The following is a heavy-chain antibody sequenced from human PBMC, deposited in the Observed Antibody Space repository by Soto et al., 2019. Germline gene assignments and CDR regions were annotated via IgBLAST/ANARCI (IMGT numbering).Heavy chain of an antibody. V-gene: IGHV3-53*02. D-gene: IGHD1-26*01. Sequence: EVQLVETGGGLIQPGGSLRLSCLASGFSVTTNYIIWVRQPPGKGLEWVSTTFTGGSTHYAHSVKGRFSISRDNSKNTVNLQMNHLPVDETAVDYCTRKPPRSIRGWAFGMDVWGQGTTVSVSS. CDR3: TRKPPRSIRGWAFGMDV. J-gene: IGHJ6*02. CDR2: TFTGGST. CDR1: GFSVTTNY.